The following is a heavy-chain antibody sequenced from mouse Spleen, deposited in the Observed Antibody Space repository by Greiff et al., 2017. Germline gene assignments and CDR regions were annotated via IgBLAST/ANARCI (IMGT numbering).Heavy chain of an antibody. CDR2: IDPSDSYT. J-gene: IGHJ3*01. CDR1: GYTFTSYW. D-gene: IGHD3-1*01. Sequence: VQLQQPGAELVKPGASVKLSCKASGYTFTSYWMQWVKQRPGQGLEWIGEIDPSDSYTNYNQKFKGKATLTVDTSSSTAYMQLSSLTSEDSAVYYCARYSSGYSWFAYWGQGTLVTVSA. CDR3: ARYSSGYSWFAY. V-gene: IGHV1-50*01.